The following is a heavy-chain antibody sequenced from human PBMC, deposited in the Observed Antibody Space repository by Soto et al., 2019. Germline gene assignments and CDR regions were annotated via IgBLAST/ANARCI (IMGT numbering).Heavy chain of an antibody. CDR2: IIPILGIA. V-gene: IGHV1-69*08. Sequence: QVQLVQSGAEVKKPGSSVKVSCKASGGTFSSYTISWVRQAPGQGLEWMGRIIPILGIANYAQKFQGRVTITADKSTSTAYMELSSLRSEDTAVYYCARDSPYDFWSGYALDPWDQGTLVTVSS. CDR3: ARDSPYDFWSGYALDP. J-gene: IGHJ5*02. CDR1: GGTFSSYT. D-gene: IGHD3-3*01.